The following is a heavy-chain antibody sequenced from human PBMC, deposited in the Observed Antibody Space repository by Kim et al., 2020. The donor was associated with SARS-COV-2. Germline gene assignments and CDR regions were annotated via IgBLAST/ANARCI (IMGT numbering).Heavy chain of an antibody. CDR1: GFTFSSSA. D-gene: IGHD3-22*01. V-gene: IGHV3-23*01. CDR3: AKREYDSSTYYSYLDY. CDR2: ITASGRTT. J-gene: IGHJ4*02. Sequence: GGSLRLSCAASGFTFSSSAMSWVRQAPGKGLERVSSITASGRTTAYADSGKGRFTVSRDNSKNTLFLQMNSLRAEDTAVYYCAKREYDSSTYYSYLDYWGQGTLVTVSS.